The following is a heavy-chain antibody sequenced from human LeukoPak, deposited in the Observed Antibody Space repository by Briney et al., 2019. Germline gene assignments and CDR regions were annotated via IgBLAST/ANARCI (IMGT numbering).Heavy chain of an antibody. CDR1: GLIFSSYL. V-gene: IGHV3-7*01. CDR3: ARGHYGMEV. CDR2: IKRDGSEK. Sequence: GGSLRLSCAASGLIFSSYLVRWVRQAPGKGLEWVDNIKRDGSEKSYVDSVKGRFTISRDNAENSLYLQMNSLRDEDTALYYCARGHYGMEVWGQGTTVTVSS. J-gene: IGHJ6*02.